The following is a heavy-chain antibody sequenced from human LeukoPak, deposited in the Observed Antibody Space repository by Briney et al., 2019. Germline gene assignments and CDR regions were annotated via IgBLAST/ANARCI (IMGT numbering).Heavy chain of an antibody. CDR1: GFTFSSFG. CDR3: AKDPRRYSRTGGYFDY. D-gene: IGHD6-13*01. CDR2: ILYDGSNK. V-gene: IGHV3-30*02. Sequence: GGSLRLSCAASGFTFSSFGMHWVRQAPGKGLEWVAFILYDGSNKYYADSVKGRFTISRDNSKNTLYLQMNSLRPEDAAVYYCAKDPRRYSRTGGYFDYWGQGTLVTVSS. J-gene: IGHJ4*02.